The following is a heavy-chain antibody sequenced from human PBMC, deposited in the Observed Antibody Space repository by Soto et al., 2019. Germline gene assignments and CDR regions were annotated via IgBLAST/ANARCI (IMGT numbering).Heavy chain of an antibody. V-gene: IGHV3-21*01. J-gene: IGHJ4*02. Sequence: GGSLRLSCAASGFTFSSYSMNWVRQAPGKGLEWVSSISSSSSYIYYADSVKGRFTISRDNAKNSLYLQMNSLRAEDTAVYYCARDHPGIEAGRYYFDYWGQGTLVTVSS. CDR3: ARDHPGIEAGRYYFDY. CDR2: ISSSSSYI. D-gene: IGHD6-13*01. CDR1: GFTFSSYS.